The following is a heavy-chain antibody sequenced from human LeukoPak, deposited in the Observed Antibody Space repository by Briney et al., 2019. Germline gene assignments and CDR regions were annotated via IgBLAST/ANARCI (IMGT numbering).Heavy chain of an antibody. D-gene: IGHD5-18*01. CDR3: ARAWGYSYGYDY. J-gene: IGHJ4*02. CDR2: INHSGST. CDR1: GGSFSGYY. Sequence: ETSETLSLTCAVYGGSFSGYYWSWIRQPPGKGLEWIGEINHSGSTNYNPSLKSRVTISVDTSKNQFPLKLSSVTAADTAVYYCARAWGYSYGYDYWGQGTLVTVSS. V-gene: IGHV4-34*01.